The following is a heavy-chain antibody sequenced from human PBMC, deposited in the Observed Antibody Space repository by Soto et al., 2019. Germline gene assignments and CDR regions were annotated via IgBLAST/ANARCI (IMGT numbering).Heavy chain of an antibody. CDR3: ASTAYYYDSSDYYYEPDY. CDR2: IIPIFGTA. V-gene: IGHV1-69*13. CDR1: GGTFSSYA. Sequence: SVKVSCKASGGTFSSYAISWVRQAPGQGLEWMGGIIPIFGTANYAQKFQGRVTITADESTSTAYMELSSLRSEDTAVYYCASTAYYYDSSDYYYEPDYWGQGTLVTVSS. J-gene: IGHJ4*02. D-gene: IGHD3-22*01.